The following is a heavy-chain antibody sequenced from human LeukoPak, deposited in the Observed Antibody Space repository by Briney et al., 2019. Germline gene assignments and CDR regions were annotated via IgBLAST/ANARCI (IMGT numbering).Heavy chain of an antibody. CDR2: ISSNGGST. D-gene: IGHD2-15*01. J-gene: IGHJ3*02. Sequence: GGSLRLSCAASGFTFSSYAMHWVRQAPGKGLEYVSAISSNGGSTYYANSVKGRFTIPRDNSKNTLYLQMGSLRAEDMAVYYCAREYCSGGSCYLGAFDIWGQGTMVTVSS. CDR3: AREYCSGGSCYLGAFDI. CDR1: GFTFSSYA. V-gene: IGHV3-64*01.